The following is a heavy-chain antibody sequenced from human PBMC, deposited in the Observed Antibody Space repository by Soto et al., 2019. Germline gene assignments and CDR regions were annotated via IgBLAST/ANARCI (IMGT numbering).Heavy chain of an antibody. CDR3: ARDKITGLFDY. D-gene: IGHD2-8*02. CDR1: GASISSSNDY. Sequence: SETLSLTCTVSGASISSSNDYWGWIRQPPGKGLEWIGSIYYSETTYRNPSLKSRVTISVDTSKNQFSLKLTSVTAADTAVYYCARDKITGLFDYWGQGTQVTVSS. V-gene: IGHV4-39*07. J-gene: IGHJ4*02. CDR2: IYYSETT.